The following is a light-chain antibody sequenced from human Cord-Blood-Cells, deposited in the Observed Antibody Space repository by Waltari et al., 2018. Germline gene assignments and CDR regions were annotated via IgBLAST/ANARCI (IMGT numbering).Light chain of an antibody. CDR1: SSAPGGYTY. CDR2: DVS. CDR3: SSYTSSSTVV. V-gene: IGLV2-14*01. J-gene: IGLJ2*01. Sequence: QSALTQPASVSGSPGQSITTPCTGTSSAPGGYTYFSLYQQHPGKAPKLMIYDVSNRPSGVSNRFSGSKSGNTASLTISGLQAEDEADYYCSSYTSSSTVVFGGGTKLTVL.